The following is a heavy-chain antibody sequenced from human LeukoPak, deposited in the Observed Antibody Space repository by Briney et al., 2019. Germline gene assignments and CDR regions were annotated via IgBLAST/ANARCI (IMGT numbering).Heavy chain of an antibody. D-gene: IGHD1-26*01. Sequence: LGGSLRLSCAASGFTVSSNYMSWVRQAPGKGLEWVSVIYSGGSTYYADSVKGRFTISRDNSKNTLYLQMNGLRAEDTAVYYCARVAWELLLFDYWGQGTLVTVSS. CDR1: GFTVSSNY. CDR3: ARVAWELLLFDY. CDR2: IYSGGST. J-gene: IGHJ4*02. V-gene: IGHV3-53*01.